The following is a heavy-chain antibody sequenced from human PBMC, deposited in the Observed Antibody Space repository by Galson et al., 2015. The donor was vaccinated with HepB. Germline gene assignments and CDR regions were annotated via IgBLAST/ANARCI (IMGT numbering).Heavy chain of an antibody. V-gene: IGHV3-23*01. J-gene: IGHJ3*02. CDR3: ASRTRLLGYAFDI. CDR2: LATNGGNT. Sequence: SLRLSCAISGFTFTNDAMSWVRQAPGKGLEWVARLATNGGNTYYADSMKGRFTISRDSYTNTIYLQMDSLRAEDTALYYCASRTRLLGYAFDIWGQGTTVTVSS. D-gene: IGHD2-8*02. CDR1: GFTFTNDA.